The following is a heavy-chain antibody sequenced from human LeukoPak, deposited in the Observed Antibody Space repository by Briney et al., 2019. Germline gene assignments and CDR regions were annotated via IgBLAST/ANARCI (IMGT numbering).Heavy chain of an antibody. J-gene: IGHJ4*02. CDR1: GFPFSSYG. V-gene: IGHV3-53*01. CDR3: AVGTATLIDY. Sequence: GGSLRLSCAASGFPFSSYGLSWVRQAPGKGLEWVSVIYSGGSTYYADSVKGRFTISRDNSKNTLYLQMNSLRAEDTAVYYCAVGTATLIDYWGQGTLVTVSS. CDR2: IYSGGST. D-gene: IGHD2-21*02.